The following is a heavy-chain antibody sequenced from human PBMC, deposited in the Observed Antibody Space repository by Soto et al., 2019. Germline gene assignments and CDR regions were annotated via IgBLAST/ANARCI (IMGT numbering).Heavy chain of an antibody. D-gene: IGHD3-22*01. CDR2: IGGTTSAL. CDR1: GFSFSYYG. V-gene: IGHV3-48*02. CDR3: ARDGSYGSSGLDFDY. Sequence: GGSLRLSCAASGFSFSYYGMNWVRQAPGKRPEWISYIGGTTSALHYADSVRGRFTISRDNAKNSLFLQMNSLRDEDTAKYYCARDGSYGSSGLDFDYWGRGILVTVSS. J-gene: IGHJ4*02.